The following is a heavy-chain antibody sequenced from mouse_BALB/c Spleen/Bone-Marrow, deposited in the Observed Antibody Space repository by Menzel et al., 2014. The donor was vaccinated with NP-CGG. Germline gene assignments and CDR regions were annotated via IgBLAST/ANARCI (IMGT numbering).Heavy chain of an antibody. CDR2: ISPSTGYS. CDR1: GYGFTNYR. Sequence: QVQLQQSGAELAKPGASVKMSCKASGYGFTNYRMHWVKQRPGQGLEWIGYISPSTGYSEYNQKFKDKATLTADKSSNIAYMQLSSLTSEDSAVYYCARYGNYPLFAYWGQGTLVTVSA. V-gene: IGHV1-4*01. D-gene: IGHD2-1*01. CDR3: ARYGNYPLFAY. J-gene: IGHJ3*01.